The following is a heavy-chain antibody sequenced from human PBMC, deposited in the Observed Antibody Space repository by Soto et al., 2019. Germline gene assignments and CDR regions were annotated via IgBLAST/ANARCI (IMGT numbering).Heavy chain of an antibody. CDR2: IYYSGST. CDR1: GGSISSGDYY. D-gene: IGHD5-18*01. J-gene: IGHJ4*02. V-gene: IGHV4-30-4*01. Sequence: SETLSLTCTVSGGSISSGDYYWSWIRQPPGKGLERIGYIYYSGSTYYNPSLKSRVTISVDTSKNQFSLKLSSVTAADTAVYYCASVDTAMVYFDYWGQGTLVTVSS. CDR3: ASVDTAMVYFDY.